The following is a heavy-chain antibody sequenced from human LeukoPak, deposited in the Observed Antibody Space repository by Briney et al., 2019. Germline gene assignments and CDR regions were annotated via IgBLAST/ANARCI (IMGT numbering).Heavy chain of an antibody. J-gene: IGHJ5*02. CDR3: ARVGVWFGERTNWFDP. V-gene: IGHV4-30-4*01. CDR1: GGSISSGDYY. D-gene: IGHD3-10*01. CDR2: IYYSGST. Sequence: PSQTLSLTCTVSGGSISSGDYYWSWIRQPPGKGLEWIVYIYYSGSTYYNPSLKSRVTISVYTSKNQFSLKLSSVTAADTAVYYCARVGVWFGERTNWFDPWGQGTLVTVSS.